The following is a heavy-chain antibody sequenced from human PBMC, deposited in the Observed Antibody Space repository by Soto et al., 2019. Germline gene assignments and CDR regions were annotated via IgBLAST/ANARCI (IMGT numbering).Heavy chain of an antibody. CDR2: IYYSGST. CDR3: ARGYCTNGVCPNCFDP. J-gene: IGHJ5*02. Sequence: SSETLSLTCTVSGGSISSGGYYWSWIRQHPGKGLEWIGYIYYSGSTYYNPSLKSRVTISVDTSKNQFSLKLSSVTAADTAVYYXARGYCTNGVCPNCFDPGGQGTLVTVSS. V-gene: IGHV4-31*03. D-gene: IGHD2-8*01. CDR1: GGSISSGGYY.